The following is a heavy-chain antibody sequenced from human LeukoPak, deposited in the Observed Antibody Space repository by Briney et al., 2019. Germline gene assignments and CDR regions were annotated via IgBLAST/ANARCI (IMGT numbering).Heavy chain of an antibody. D-gene: IGHD2-15*01. CDR3: ARGWDQFCSGGSCYSYY. CDR1: GYTFTGYY. J-gene: IGHJ4*02. Sequence: ASVKVSCKASGYTFTGYYMHWVRQAPGQGLEWMGWINPNSGGTNYAQKFQGRVTMTRDTSISTAYMELSRLRSDDTAVYYCARGWDQFCSGGSCYSYYWGQGTLVTVSS. CDR2: INPNSGGT. V-gene: IGHV1-2*02.